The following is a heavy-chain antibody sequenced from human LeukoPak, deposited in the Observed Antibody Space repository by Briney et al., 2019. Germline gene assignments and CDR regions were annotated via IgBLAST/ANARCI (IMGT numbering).Heavy chain of an antibody. V-gene: IGHV1-18*01. D-gene: IGHD6-19*01. Sequence: ASVKVSCKSSGYTFTSYGISWVRQAPGQGLEWMGWISAYNGNTNYAQKLQGRVTITTDTSTSTAYMELRSLRSDDTAVYYCARTDSSGHNWFDPWGQGTLVIVSS. J-gene: IGHJ5*02. CDR1: GYTFTSYG. CDR3: ARTDSSGHNWFDP. CDR2: ISAYNGNT.